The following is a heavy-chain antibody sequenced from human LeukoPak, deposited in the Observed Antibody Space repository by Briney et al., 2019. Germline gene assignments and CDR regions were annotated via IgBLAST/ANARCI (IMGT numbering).Heavy chain of an antibody. CDR2: MSYDVANT. V-gene: IGHV3-30*12. Sequence: GRSLRLSCAASGFTFRSYSLHWVRQAPGKGLEWVAAMSYDVANTHYADSVKGRFTISRDNAKNSLFLQLSSLRDEDTAVYYCARGRNAGGPYYSDYWGQGTLVTVSS. CDR3: ARGRNAGGPYYSDY. J-gene: IGHJ4*02. D-gene: IGHD4-23*01. CDR1: GFTFRSYS.